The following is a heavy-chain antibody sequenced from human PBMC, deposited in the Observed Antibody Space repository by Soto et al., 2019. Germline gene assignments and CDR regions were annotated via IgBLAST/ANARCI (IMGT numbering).Heavy chain of an antibody. V-gene: IGHV4-59*01. Sequence: QVQLQESGPGLVKPSETLSLTCTVSGGSISNYYWSWIRQPPGKGLEWIWYVFYSGITNYNPSLSCRVTTSVDMSENQFSLRLSSVTAADTAVYYCARGRGYSSGRGGNFYYWGEGTLVTVSS. CDR2: VFYSGIT. D-gene: IGHD5-18*01. CDR1: GGSISNYY. J-gene: IGHJ4*02. CDR3: ARGRGYSSGRGGNFYY.